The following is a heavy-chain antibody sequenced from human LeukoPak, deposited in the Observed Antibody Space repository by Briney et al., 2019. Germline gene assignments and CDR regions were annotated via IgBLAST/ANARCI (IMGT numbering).Heavy chain of an antibody. D-gene: IGHD6-13*01. J-gene: IGHJ3*02. CDR3: AKGKFFGQQLPSDAFDI. CDR2: ISWNSGSI. V-gene: IGHV3-9*01. CDR1: GFTFDDYA. Sequence: PGGSLRLSCAASGFTFDDYAMHWVRQAPGKGLEWVSGISWNSGSIGYADSVKGRFTISRDNAKNSLYLQMNSLRAEDTALYYCAKGKFFGQQLPSDAFDIWGQGTMVTVSS.